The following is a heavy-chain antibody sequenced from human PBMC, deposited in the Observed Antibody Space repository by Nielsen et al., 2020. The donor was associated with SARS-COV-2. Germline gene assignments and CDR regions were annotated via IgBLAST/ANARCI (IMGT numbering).Heavy chain of an antibody. Sequence: VRQAPGKGLEWVSGINWNGGSTGYADSVKGRFTISRDNSKNTLYLQMNSLRAEDTAVYYCARSRPDYGGNSEYYYYYMDVWGKGTTVTVSS. J-gene: IGHJ6*03. CDR3: ARSRPDYGGNSEYYYYYMDV. D-gene: IGHD4-23*01. CDR2: INWNGGST. V-gene: IGHV3-20*03.